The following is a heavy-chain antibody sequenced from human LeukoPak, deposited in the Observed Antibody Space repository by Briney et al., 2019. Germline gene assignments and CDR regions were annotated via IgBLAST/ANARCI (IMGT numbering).Heavy chain of an antibody. CDR1: GGSISSSSYY. CDR2: IYYSGST. CDR3: ARVAGELPTYYFDY. J-gene: IGHJ4*02. Sequence: SETLSLTCTVSGGSISSSSYYWGWIRQPPGKGLKWIGSIYYSGSTYYNPSLKSRVTISVDTSKNQFSLKLSSVTAADTAVYYCARVAGELPTYYFDYWGQGTLVTVSS. V-gene: IGHV4-39*01. D-gene: IGHD1-26*01.